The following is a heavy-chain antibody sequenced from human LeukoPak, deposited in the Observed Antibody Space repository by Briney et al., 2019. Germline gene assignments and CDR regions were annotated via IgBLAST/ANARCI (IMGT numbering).Heavy chain of an antibody. D-gene: IGHD2-2*01. V-gene: IGHV1-8*01. CDR3: ARIKSLPRRSNIVVVPATTYFDY. CDR1: GYTFTSHD. J-gene: IGHJ4*02. Sequence: ASVKVSCKASGYTFTSHDINWVRQATGQGLEWMGWMNPNSGNTGYAQKFQGRVTMTRNTSISTAYMELSSLRSEDTAVYYCARIKSLPRRSNIVVVPATTYFDYWGQGTLVTVSS. CDR2: MNPNSGNT.